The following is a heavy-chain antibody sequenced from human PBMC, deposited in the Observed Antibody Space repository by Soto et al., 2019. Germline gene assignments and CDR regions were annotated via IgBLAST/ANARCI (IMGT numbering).Heavy chain of an antibody. CDR1: GYIFIDYY. CDR3: ARSPYSSGYYYAIDY. CDR2: INPNSGGT. J-gene: IGHJ4*02. Sequence: ASVKVSCKASGYIFIDYYMHWVRQAPGQGLERMGWINPNSGGTKYAQKFQGWVTMTTDTSINTAYMELSRLKSDDTAVYYCARSPYSSGYYYAIDYWGQGTQVTVSS. D-gene: IGHD3-22*01. V-gene: IGHV1-2*04.